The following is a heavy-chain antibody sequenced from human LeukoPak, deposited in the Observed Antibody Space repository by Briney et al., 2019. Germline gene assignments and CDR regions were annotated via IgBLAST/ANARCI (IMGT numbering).Heavy chain of an antibody. CDR3: ARNPYCSGGTCYLGRNAFDI. J-gene: IGHJ3*02. CDR1: GGSISSYY. D-gene: IGHD2-15*01. Sequence: PSETLSLTCTVSGGSISSYYWSWIRQPAGKGLEWIGRIYSSGSTSGSTNYNPSLKSRVTISVDTSKNQFSLKLSSVTAADTAVYYCARNPYCSGGTCYLGRNAFDIWGQGTMVTVSS. CDR2: IYSSGSTSGST. V-gene: IGHV4-4*07.